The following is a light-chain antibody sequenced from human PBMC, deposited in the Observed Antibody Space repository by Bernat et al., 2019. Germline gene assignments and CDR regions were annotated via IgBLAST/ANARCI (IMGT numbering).Light chain of an antibody. CDR1: SSNIGAGYD. J-gene: IGLJ1*01. V-gene: IGLV1-40*01. Sequence: QSVLTQPPSVSGAPGQRVTISCTGSSSNIGAGYDVHWYQQLPGTAPKLLIYGNTNRPSGVPDRFSGSKSGTSASLAIAGLQAEDEADYYCQSCDSSLRANVFGAGTKVTVL. CDR2: GNT. CDR3: QSCDSSLRANV.